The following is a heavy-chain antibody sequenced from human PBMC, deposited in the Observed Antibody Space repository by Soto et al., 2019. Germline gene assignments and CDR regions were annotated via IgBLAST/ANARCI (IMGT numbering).Heavy chain of an antibody. D-gene: IGHD2-2*02. Sequence: ASVKVSCKASGYTFTGCYMHWVRQAPGQGLEWMGWINPNSGGTNYAQKFQGRVTMTRDTSISTAYMELSRLRSDDTAVYYCARDGGYCSSTSCYNLYYYGMDVWGQGTTVTVSS. CDR2: INPNSGGT. CDR1: GYTFTGCY. CDR3: ARDGGYCSSTSCYNLYYYGMDV. J-gene: IGHJ6*02. V-gene: IGHV1-2*02.